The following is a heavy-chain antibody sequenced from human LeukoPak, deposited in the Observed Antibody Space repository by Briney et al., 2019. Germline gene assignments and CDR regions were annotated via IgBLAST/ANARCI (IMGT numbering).Heavy chain of an antibody. J-gene: IGHJ4*02. D-gene: IGHD2-2*01. CDR3: ARANFLYCSSTTCLFDY. Sequence: GASVKVSCKASGYTFTDYYLHWVRQAPGQGFEWMGWINPNSGDTNYAQKFQGRVTMTRDKSISTAHMEMSRLRSDDTAVYYCARANFLYCSSTTCLFDYWGQGTLVTVSS. CDR2: INPNSGDT. V-gene: IGHV1-2*02. CDR1: GYTFTDYY.